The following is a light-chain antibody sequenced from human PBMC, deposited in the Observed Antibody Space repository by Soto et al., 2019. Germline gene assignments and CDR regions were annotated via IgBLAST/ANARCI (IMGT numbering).Light chain of an antibody. V-gene: IGKV3-20*01. J-gene: IGKJ5*01. Sequence: EVVLTQSPGTLSLSRGERATLSCRASERIYSAYLGWYQQKPGQAPRLLIYGTSSRATGIPDRFSGSGSGTDFTLTISRLEPEDFAVYHCQQYGNSPITFGQGTRLESK. CDR3: QQYGNSPIT. CDR1: ERIYSAY. CDR2: GTS.